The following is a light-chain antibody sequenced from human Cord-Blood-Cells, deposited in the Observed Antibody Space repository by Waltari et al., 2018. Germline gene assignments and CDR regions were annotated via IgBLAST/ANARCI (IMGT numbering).Light chain of an antibody. V-gene: IGKV4-1*01. J-gene: IGKJ4*02. CDR3: QEYYRTPLT. CDR1: QSVLYSSNNKNY. CDR2: WAS. Sequence: DIVMTQSPDSLAVSLGERATINCKSSQSVLYSSNNKNYLAWYQQKPGQPPKLLIYWASTRESGVPDRFSGSGAGTDFNLTISRLQAEDVAVYYCQEYYRTPLTFGGGTKVEIK.